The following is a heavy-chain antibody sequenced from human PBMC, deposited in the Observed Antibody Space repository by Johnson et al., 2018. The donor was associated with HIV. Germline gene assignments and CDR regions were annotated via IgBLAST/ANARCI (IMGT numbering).Heavy chain of an antibody. Sequence: VQLVESGGGMVKPGGSLRLSCAASGFIFSNAWMSWVRQAPGKGLEWVGRITSKTDGGTIDYAAPVNGRFTISRDASKNTRYLQMNSLKTEDTAVYYCTTGLYWNDAFDIWGQGTMVTVSS. V-gene: IGHV3-15*01. D-gene: IGHD1-1*01. CDR1: GFIFSNAW. CDR3: TTGLYWNDAFDI. J-gene: IGHJ3*02. CDR2: ITSKTDGGTI.